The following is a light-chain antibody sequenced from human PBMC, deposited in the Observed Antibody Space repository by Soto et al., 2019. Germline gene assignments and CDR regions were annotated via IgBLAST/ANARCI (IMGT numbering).Light chain of an antibody. CDR2: GVT. J-gene: IGLJ1*01. CDR3: FSHRSGDSNV. CDR1: SSDIGAYNY. V-gene: IGLV2-14*01. Sequence: QSVLTQPASVSGSPGHSIAISCTGTSSDIGAYNYVSWYQQYPGKAPKLMIYGVTNRPSGVSNRFSGSKTGNTASLTISGLQAEDEADYYCFSHRSGDSNVFGTGTKVTVL.